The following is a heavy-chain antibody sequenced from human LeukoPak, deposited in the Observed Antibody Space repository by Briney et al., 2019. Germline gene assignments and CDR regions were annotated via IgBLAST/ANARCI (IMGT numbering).Heavy chain of an antibody. V-gene: IGHV1-2*02. Sequence: ASVKVSCKASGYTFTGYYMHWVRQAPGQGLEWMGWINPNSGGTNYAQKFQGRVTMTRDTSISTAYMELSRLRSDDTAVYYCARLGLSYYYYYMDVWGKGTTVTVSS. CDR1: GYTFTGYY. CDR3: ARLGLSYYYYYMDV. J-gene: IGHJ6*03. D-gene: IGHD7-27*01. CDR2: INPNSGGT.